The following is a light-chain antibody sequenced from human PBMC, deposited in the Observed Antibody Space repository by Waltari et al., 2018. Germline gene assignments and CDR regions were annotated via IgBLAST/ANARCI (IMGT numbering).Light chain of an antibody. CDR1: SPNIGNDY. J-gene: IGLJ2*01. CDR2: ENN. Sequence: QSVLTQPPSVSAAPGQKVTISCSGSSPNIGNDYVSWYRQLPGTAPKLFLYENNKRPSGIPDRFSGSKSGTSATLGITGLQTGDEADYYCGTWDTSLSALIFGGGTKLTVL. CDR3: GTWDTSLSALI. V-gene: IGLV1-51*02.